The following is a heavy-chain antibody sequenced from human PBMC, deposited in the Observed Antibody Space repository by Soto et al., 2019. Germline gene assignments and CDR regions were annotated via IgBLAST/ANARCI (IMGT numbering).Heavy chain of an antibody. CDR2: ITGISEYK. D-gene: IGHD1-26*01. J-gene: IGHJ4*02. CDR3: ARSGELLQTFDS. Sequence: EVQLVESGGGLVKPGGSLRLSCVVSGVSFSDYSMNWVRQAPGKGLEWVSLITGISEYKYYAGSVKGRFTVSRDNAKNSLYLQMNSLTVEDTAVYYCARSGELLQTFDSWGQGTLVTVSS. CDR1: GVSFSDYS. V-gene: IGHV3-21*06.